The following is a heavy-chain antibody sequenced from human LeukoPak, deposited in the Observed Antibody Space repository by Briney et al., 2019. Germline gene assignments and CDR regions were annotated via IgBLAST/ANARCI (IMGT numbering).Heavy chain of an antibody. Sequence: SETLSLTCTVSGGSISSSSYYWGWIRQSPGKGLEWIGSMYYRGSTYYNPSPKSRVTLSVDTPKNQFSLKLSSVTAADTAVYYCARHGRDGYNYGPVVYYWGQGTLVTVSS. V-gene: IGHV4-39*01. D-gene: IGHD5-24*01. J-gene: IGHJ4*02. CDR2: MYYRGST. CDR3: ARHGRDGYNYGPVVYY. CDR1: GGSISSSSYY.